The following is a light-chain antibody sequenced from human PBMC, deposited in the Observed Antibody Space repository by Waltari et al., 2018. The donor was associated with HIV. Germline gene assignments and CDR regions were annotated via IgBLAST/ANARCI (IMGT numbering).Light chain of an antibody. J-gene: IGLJ2*01. V-gene: IGLV3-1*01. CDR3: QAWDSNTVV. CDR1: QLGDIN. CDR2: QDN. Sequence: SYELTQPPSVSVSPGQTANIIRSGNQLGDINVCWYQQKPGQSPVLIIYQDNRRPSRIPERFSGSNSGNTATLIISGTQAMDEADYYCQAWDSNTVVFGGGTKLTVL.